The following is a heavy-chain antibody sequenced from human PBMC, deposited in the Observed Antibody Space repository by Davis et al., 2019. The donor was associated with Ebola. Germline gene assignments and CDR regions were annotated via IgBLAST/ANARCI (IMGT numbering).Heavy chain of an antibody. V-gene: IGHV4-59*01. Sequence: MPSETLSLTCTVSGGSISSYYWSWIRQPPGKGLEWIGYIYYSESTNYNPSLKSRVTISVDTSKNQFSLKLSSVTAADTAVYYCARDSRWLVPGTYYYYGMDVWGQGTTVTVSS. CDR3: ARDSRWLVPGTYYYYGMDV. J-gene: IGHJ6*02. CDR1: GGSISSYY. D-gene: IGHD6-19*01. CDR2: IYYSEST.